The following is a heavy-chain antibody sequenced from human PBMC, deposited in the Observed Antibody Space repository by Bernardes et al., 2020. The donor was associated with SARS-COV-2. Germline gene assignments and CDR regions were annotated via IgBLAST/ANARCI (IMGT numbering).Heavy chain of an antibody. J-gene: IGHJ4*02. CDR3: TTDRYYYDIVDY. CDR1: GFTFSNAW. Sequence: GGSLRLSCAASGFTFSNAWMSWVRHEPGKGLECVGRIKSKTDGGTTDYAAPVKGRFTISRDDSKNTLYLQMNSLKTEDTAVYYCTTDRYYYDIVDYWGQGTLVTVSS. CDR2: IKSKTDGGTT. V-gene: IGHV3-15*01. D-gene: IGHD3-22*01.